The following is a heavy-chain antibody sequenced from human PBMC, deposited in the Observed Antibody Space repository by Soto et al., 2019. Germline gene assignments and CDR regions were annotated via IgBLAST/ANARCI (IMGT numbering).Heavy chain of an antibody. J-gene: IGHJ4*02. CDR3: ARDSTDGTDY. D-gene: IGHD6-13*01. CDR1: GGSISSYY. CDR2: IYYSGST. V-gene: IGHV4-59*01. Sequence: SETLSLTCTVSGGSISSYYWSWIRQPPGKGLEWIGYIYYSGSTNYNPSLKSRVTISVDTSKNQFSLKLSSVTAADTDVYYCARDSTDGTDYWGQGTLVTVYS.